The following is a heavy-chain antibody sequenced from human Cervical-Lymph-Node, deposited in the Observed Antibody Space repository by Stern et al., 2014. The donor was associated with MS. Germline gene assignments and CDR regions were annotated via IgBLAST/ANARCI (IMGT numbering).Heavy chain of an antibody. J-gene: IGHJ2*01. Sequence: QVQLQESSPGLVKPSGTLSLTCAVSGGSVSSTNWWCWVRQSPGKGLEWIGNIYHSGASNYRPSLRSRVSISLDNSKNHLSLHLTSGTAADTAVYYCARERQQYCNSEGCSYWYFDLWGRGTLVTVSS. V-gene: IGHV4-4*02. CDR3: ARERQQYCNSEGCSYWYFDL. CDR1: GGSVSSTNW. D-gene: IGHD2/OR15-2a*01. CDR2: IYHSGAS.